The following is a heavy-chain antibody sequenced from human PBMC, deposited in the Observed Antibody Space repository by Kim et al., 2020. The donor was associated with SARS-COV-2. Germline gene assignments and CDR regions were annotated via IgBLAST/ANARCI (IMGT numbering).Heavy chain of an antibody. CDR2: INHSGST. J-gene: IGHJ4*02. Sequence: SETLSLTCAVYGGSFSGYYWSWIRQPPGKGLEWIGEINHSGSTNYNPSLKSRVTISVDTSKNQFSLKLSSVTAADTAVYYCARGGGGDYDYWGQGTLVT. CDR1: GGSFSGYY. V-gene: IGHV4-34*01. CDR3: ARGGGGDYDY. D-gene: IGHD4-17*01.